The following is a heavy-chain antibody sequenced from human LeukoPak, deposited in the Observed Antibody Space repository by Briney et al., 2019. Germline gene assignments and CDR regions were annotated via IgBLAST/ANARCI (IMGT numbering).Heavy chain of an antibody. J-gene: IGHJ4*02. CDR2: ISYDGSNK. V-gene: IGHV3-30*18. CDR1: GFTFSSYG. D-gene: IGHD3-22*01. Sequence: GGSLRLSCAASGFTFSSYGTHWVRQAPGKGLEWVAVISYDGSNKYYADSVKGRFTISRDNSKNTLYLQMNSLRAEDTAVYYCAKEDYDSSAHYYDYWGQGTLVTVSS. CDR3: AKEDYDSSAHYYDY.